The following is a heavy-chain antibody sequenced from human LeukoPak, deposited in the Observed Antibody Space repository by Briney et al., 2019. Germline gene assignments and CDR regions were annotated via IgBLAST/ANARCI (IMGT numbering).Heavy chain of an antibody. CDR1: GFTFSSYS. J-gene: IGHJ3*02. Sequence: SGGSLRLSCAASGFTFSSYSMNWVRQAPGKGLEWVSSISSSSSYIYYADSVKGRSTISRDNAKNSLYLQMNSLRAEDTAVYYCARDVSEYDAFDIWGQGTMVTVSS. D-gene: IGHD3-3*01. CDR3: ARDVSEYDAFDI. V-gene: IGHV3-21*01. CDR2: ISSSSSYI.